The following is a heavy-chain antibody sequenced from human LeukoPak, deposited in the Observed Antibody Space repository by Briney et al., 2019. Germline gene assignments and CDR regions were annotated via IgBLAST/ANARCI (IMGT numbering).Heavy chain of an antibody. CDR3: ARVTKSEHDAFDI. V-gene: IGHV4-34*01. J-gene: IGHJ3*02. CDR2: ITHSGSA. Sequence: RPSETLSLTCAVYGGSFSDYYWSWIRQSPGKGLEWIGEITHSGSANYNPSLKSRVTMSVDTSKNQFSLKLTSVTAADTAVYYCARVTKSEHDAFDIWGQGTMVTVSS. D-gene: IGHD1/OR15-1a*01. CDR1: GGSFSDYY.